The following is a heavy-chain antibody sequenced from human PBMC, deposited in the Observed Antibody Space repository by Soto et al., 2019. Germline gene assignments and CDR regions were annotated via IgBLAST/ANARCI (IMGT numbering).Heavy chain of an antibody. CDR3: AREPPYDYVWGGYRGTYYFDY. CDR2: INPNSGGT. V-gene: IGHV1-2*02. J-gene: IGHJ4*02. D-gene: IGHD3-16*02. Sequence: ASVKVSCKASGYTFTGYYMHWLRQAPGQGLEWMGWINPNSGGTNYAQKFQGRVTMTRDTSISTAYMELSRLRSDDTAVYYCAREPPYDYVWGGYRGTYYFDYWGQGTLVTVSS. CDR1: GYTFTGYY.